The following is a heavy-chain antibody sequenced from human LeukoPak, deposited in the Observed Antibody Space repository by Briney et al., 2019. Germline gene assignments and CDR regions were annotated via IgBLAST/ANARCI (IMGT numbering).Heavy chain of an antibody. CDR3: ARLRWLQPASFEY. V-gene: IGHV4-34*01. CDR1: GGSFSGYY. Sequence: SETLSLTCAVYGGSFSGYYWSWIRQPPGKGLEWIGEINHSGSTNYNPSLKSRVTISVDTSKNQFSLKLSSVTAADTTVYYCARLRWLQPASFEYWGQGTLVTVSS. J-gene: IGHJ4*02. CDR2: INHSGST. D-gene: IGHD5-18*01.